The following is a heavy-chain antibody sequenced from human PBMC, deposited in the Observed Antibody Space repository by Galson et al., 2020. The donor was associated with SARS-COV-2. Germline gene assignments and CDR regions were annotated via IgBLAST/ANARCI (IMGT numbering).Heavy chain of an antibody. J-gene: IGHJ4*02. CDR1: GYSFTSYY. CDR3: ARVAGHWGTY. Sequence: TGGYLRLSCKGSGYSFTSYYIGWVRQMPGKGLEWMGIIYPGDSDTRYSPSFQGQVTISADKSISTAYLQWSSLKASDTAMYYCARVAGHWGTYWGQGTLVTVSS. CDR2: IYPGDSDT. D-gene: IGHD7-27*01. V-gene: IGHV5-51*01.